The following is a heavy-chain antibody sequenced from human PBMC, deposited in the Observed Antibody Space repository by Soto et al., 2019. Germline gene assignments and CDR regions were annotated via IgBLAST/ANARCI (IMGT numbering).Heavy chain of an antibody. CDR1: GFTFTDFY. Sequence: EVQLVQAGGGLVQPGGSLRLSCVGSGFTFTDFYMNWVRQAPGKGLEWVANIRPDGSETNYVESVKGRFTTSRDNAKNSLFLQMNSLRADDTAVYYCAVWGGQDYNYWCQGIVVTVSS. J-gene: IGHJ4*02. V-gene: IGHV3-7*03. CDR3: AVWGGQDYNY. CDR2: IRPDGSET. D-gene: IGHD4-4*01.